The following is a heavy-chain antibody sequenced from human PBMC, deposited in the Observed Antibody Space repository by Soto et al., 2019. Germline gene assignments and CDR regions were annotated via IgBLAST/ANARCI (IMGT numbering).Heavy chain of an antibody. J-gene: IGHJ5*02. V-gene: IGHV2-5*02. CDR2: IYWDDDK. CDR3: AHRRAFYYGSGSNWFDP. D-gene: IGHD3-10*01. CDR1: GFSLSTSGVG. Sequence: SGPTLVNPTQTLTLTCTFSGFSLSTSGVGVGWIRQPPGKALEWLALIYWDDDKRYSPSLKSRLTITKDTSKNQVVLTMTNMDPVDTATYYCAHRRAFYYGSGSNWFDPWGQGTLVTVSS.